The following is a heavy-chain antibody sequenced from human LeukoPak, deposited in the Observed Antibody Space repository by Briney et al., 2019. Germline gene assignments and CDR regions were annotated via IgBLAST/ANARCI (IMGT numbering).Heavy chain of an antibody. V-gene: IGHV4-4*07. D-gene: IGHD6-6*01. J-gene: IGHJ4*02. CDR2: IYTSGST. Sequence: SETLSLTCAVSGASITSFHWTWFRQPAGRGLEWIGLIYTSGSTLYNPSFQSRIAMSVDVTKNQLSLKLSYVTAADAATYYCARKDGDYWGQGTLVTVSS. CDR1: GASITSFH. CDR3: ARKDGDY.